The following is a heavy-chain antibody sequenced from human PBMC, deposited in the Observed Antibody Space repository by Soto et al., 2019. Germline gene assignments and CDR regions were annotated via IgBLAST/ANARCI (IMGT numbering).Heavy chain of an antibody. Sequence: VQLVESGGGVVQPGRSLRLSCAASGFTFNSYDMHWVRQVTGKGLEWVSAIGTAGAPYYPGSVKGRFTISRENAKNSLYLQMNSLRDGDTAVYYCARGSTYSGLDVWGQGTTVTVSS. CDR2: IGTAGAP. V-gene: IGHV3-13*05. CDR3: ARGSTYSGLDV. J-gene: IGHJ6*02. CDR1: GFTFNSYD.